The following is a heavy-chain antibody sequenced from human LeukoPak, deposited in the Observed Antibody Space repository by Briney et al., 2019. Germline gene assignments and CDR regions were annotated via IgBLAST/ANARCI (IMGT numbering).Heavy chain of an antibody. D-gene: IGHD6-13*01. CDR2: ISSSSSYI. CDR3: ARDIQLVPAFFGY. Sequence: GGSLRLSCAASGFTFSSYSMNWVRQAPGKGLEWVSSISSSSSYIYYADSVKGRFTISRDNAKNSLYLQMNSLRAEDTAVYYCARDIQLVPAFFGYWGQGTLVTVSS. J-gene: IGHJ4*02. V-gene: IGHV3-21*01. CDR1: GFTFSSYS.